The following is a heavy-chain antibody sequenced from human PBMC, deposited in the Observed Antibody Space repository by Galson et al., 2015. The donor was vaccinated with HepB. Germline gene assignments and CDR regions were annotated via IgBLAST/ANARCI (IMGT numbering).Heavy chain of an antibody. CDR1: GFTVSSNY. CDR2: IYSGGST. D-gene: IGHD3-22*01. J-gene: IGHJ4*02. V-gene: IGHV3-53*01. Sequence: SLRLSCAASGFTVSSNYMSWVRQAPGKGLEWVSVIYSGGSTYYADSVKGRFTISRDNSKNTLYLQMNSLRAEDTAVYYCARGSPGALDSSGYYYGGYYFDYWGQGTLVTVSS. CDR3: ARGSPGALDSSGYYYGGYYFDY.